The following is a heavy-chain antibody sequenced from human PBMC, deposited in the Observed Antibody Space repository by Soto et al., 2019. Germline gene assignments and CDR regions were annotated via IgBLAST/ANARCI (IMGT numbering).Heavy chain of an antibody. CDR3: ARQAATRYFDY. CDR1: GGSMSSSRYY. Sequence: PSETLSLTCTVSGGSMSSSRYYWGWIRQPPGKGLEWIGSIYYSGSTYYNPSLKSRVTISVDTSKNQFSLKLSSVTAADTAVYYCARQAATRYFDYWGQGTLVTVSS. CDR2: IYYSGST. V-gene: IGHV4-39*01. J-gene: IGHJ4*02. D-gene: IGHD2-15*01.